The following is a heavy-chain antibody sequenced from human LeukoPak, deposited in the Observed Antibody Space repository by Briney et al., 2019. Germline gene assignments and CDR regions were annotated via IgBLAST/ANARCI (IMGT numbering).Heavy chain of an antibody. CDR2: IYYSGST. V-gene: IGHV4-39*07. CDR3: ARGTLYSGWSYYFDY. Sequence: SETLSLTCTVSGGSISSSSYYWGWIRQPPGKGLEWIGSIYYSGSTYYNPSLKSRVTISVDMSKSHFSLRLSSVTAADTAMYYCARGTLYSGWSYYFDYWGQGSQVTVSS. CDR1: GGSISSSSYY. D-gene: IGHD6-19*01. J-gene: IGHJ4*02.